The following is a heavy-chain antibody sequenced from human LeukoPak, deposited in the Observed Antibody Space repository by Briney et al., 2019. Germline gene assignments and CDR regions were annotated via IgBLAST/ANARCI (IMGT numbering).Heavy chain of an antibody. CDR1: GFSVSNNY. Sequence: GGSLRLSCAASGFSVSNNYINWVPQAPGRGLEWVSVIYSDGRTYYSESVKGRFYISRDNSKNTLYLQRNSLGAEDTAVYYGAARPDSNRGPYDYWGQGTLVTVSS. CDR2: IYSDGRT. V-gene: IGHV3-66*01. J-gene: IGHJ4*02. CDR3: AARPDSNRGPYDY. D-gene: IGHD1/OR15-1a*01.